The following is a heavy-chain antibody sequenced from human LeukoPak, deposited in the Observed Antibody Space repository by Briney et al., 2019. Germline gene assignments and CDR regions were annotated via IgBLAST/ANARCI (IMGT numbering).Heavy chain of an antibody. J-gene: IGHJ4*02. CDR2: ITSSSATI. Sequence: GGSLRLSCAASGFTFSSFIMNWVRQAPGKGLEWVSYITSSSATIYYADSVKGRFTISRDNAKNSLYLQMTSLRDEDTAVYYCARGLPNDYWGQGTLVTVSS. V-gene: IGHV3-48*02. CDR1: GFTFSSFI. CDR3: ARGLPNDY.